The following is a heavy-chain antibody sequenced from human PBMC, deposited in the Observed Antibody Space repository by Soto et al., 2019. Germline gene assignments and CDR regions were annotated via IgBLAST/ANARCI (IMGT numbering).Heavy chain of an antibody. V-gene: IGHV1-58*01. CDR1: GLTFSSSA. CDR2: IVVGSGNT. Sequence: GASVKVSCKASGLTFSSSAVQWVRQARGQRLEWIGWIVVGSGNTNYAQKFQERVTITRDMSTSTAYMELSSLRSEDTAVYYCAGRYCSGGSCYNYYGMDVWGQGTMVTVSS. D-gene: IGHD2-15*01. J-gene: IGHJ6*02. CDR3: AGRYCSGGSCYNYYGMDV.